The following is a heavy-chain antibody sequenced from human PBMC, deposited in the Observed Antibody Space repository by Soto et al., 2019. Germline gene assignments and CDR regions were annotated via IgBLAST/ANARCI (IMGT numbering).Heavy chain of an antibody. D-gene: IGHD2-2*01. V-gene: IGHV3-30*18. CDR3: AKDAMLCRGNWFDP. CDR1: GFTFSSYG. J-gene: IGHJ5*02. CDR2: ISYDGSNK. Sequence: GGSLRLSCAASGFTFSSYGMHWVRQAPGKGLEWVAVISYDGSNKYYADSVKGRFTISRDNSKNTLYLQMNSLRAEDTAVYYCAKDAMLCRGNWFDPWGQGTLVTVSS.